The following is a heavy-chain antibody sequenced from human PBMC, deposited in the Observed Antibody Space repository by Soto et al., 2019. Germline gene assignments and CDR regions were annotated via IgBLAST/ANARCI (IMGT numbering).Heavy chain of an antibody. CDR1: GFTLNMYS. Sequence: PGGSLRLSCAASGFTLNMYSINWVRQAPGKGLEWVSSTFNFSPNLYHADSVKGRFTISWDITKRSLYLQMNSLRAEDTAVYYCAKALGYCSGGSCYPTGYYYGMDVWGQGTTVTVSS. V-gene: IGHV3-21*01. CDR3: AKALGYCSGGSCYPTGYYYGMDV. CDR2: TFNFSPNL. J-gene: IGHJ6*01. D-gene: IGHD2-15*01.